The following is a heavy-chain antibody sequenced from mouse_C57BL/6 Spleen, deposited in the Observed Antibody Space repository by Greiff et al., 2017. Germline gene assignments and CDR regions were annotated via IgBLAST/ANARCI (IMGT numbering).Heavy chain of an antibody. J-gene: IGHJ1*03. CDR3: ARSPYYGSSHSYWYFDV. CDR2: ISSGSSTI. D-gene: IGHD1-1*01. Sequence: EVQLVESGGGLVKPGGSLKLSCAASGFTFSDYGMHWVRQAPEKGLEWVAYISSGSSTISYADTVKGRFTISRDNAKNTLFLQMTSLRSEDTAMYYCARSPYYGSSHSYWYFDVWGTGTTVTVSS. V-gene: IGHV5-17*01. CDR1: GFTFSDYG.